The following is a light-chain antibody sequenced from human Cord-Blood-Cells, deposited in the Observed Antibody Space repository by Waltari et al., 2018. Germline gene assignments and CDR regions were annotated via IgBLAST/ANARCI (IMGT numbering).Light chain of an antibody. Sequence: DIQMTQSPSTLSASVGDRVTITCRASQSISSWLAWYQQKPGKAPKPLIYDASSLESGVPSRFSGSGSGTEFTLTISSLQPYDFATYYCQQYNSYSPYTFGQGTKLEIK. V-gene: IGKV1-5*01. CDR2: DAS. CDR3: QQYNSYSPYT. J-gene: IGKJ2*01. CDR1: QSISSW.